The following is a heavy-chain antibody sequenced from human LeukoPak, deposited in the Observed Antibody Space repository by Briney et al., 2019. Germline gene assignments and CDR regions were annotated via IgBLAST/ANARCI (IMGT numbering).Heavy chain of an antibody. CDR3: AKDPYSNYLPPNFYY. V-gene: IGHV3-23*01. CDR2: ISGSGGSK. Sequence: GGSLRLSCAASGFTFSSYAMSWVRQAPGKGLEWVSAISGSGGSKYYADSVKGRFTISRDNSKNTLYLQMNSLRAEDTAVYYCAKDPYSNYLPPNFYYWGQGTLVTVSS. J-gene: IGHJ4*02. D-gene: IGHD4-11*01. CDR1: GFTFSSYA.